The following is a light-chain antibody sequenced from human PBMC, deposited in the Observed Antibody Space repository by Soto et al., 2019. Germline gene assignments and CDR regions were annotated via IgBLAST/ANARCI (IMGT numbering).Light chain of an antibody. CDR2: DVT. J-gene: IGLJ3*02. V-gene: IGLV2-14*01. CDR1: SSDVGGYKY. CDR3: SSYASIPVV. Sequence: QSALTQPASVSGSPGQSITISCTGTSSDVGGYKYVSWYQQYPGKAPKLIIYDVTNRPSGVSNRFSGSTSGNTASLTISGLQVEDEADYYCSSYASIPVVFGGGTKLTVL.